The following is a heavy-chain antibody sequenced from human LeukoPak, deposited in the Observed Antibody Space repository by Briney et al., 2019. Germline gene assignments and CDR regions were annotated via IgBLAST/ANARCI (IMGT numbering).Heavy chain of an antibody. CDR3: ARGPYCDSTSCQSFFDY. D-gene: IGHD2-2*01. Sequence: PGGSLRLSCAASGFTFSSYWITWVRQAPGKGLEWVANIKQDGSEKYYVDSVKGRFTISRDSARNSVSLQMNSLRAEDTAVYYCARGPYCDSTSCQSFFDYWGQGALVTVSS. J-gene: IGHJ4*02. V-gene: IGHV3-7*01. CDR1: GFTFSSYW. CDR2: IKQDGSEK.